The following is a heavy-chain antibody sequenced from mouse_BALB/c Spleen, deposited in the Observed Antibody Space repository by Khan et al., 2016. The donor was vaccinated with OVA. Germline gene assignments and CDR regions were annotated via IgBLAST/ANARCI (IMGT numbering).Heavy chain of an antibody. CDR2: ITSGGGYT. V-gene: IGHV5-6-4*01. D-gene: IGHD1-1*01. J-gene: IGHJ2*01. CDR1: GFTFSSYS. Sequence: EVELVESGGGLVKPGGSLKLSCAASGFTFSSYSMSWVRQTPEQRLEWVATITSGGGYTYYQDSVKGRFTISRDNARNTPYLQLSSLKSEDTAMYYGSRGRNYYGSSFYLDYWGQGTTLTVSS. CDR3: SRGRNYYGSSFYLDY.